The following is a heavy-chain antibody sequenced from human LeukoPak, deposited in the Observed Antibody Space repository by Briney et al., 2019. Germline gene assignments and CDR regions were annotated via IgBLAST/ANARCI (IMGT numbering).Heavy chain of an antibody. J-gene: IGHJ4*02. D-gene: IGHD5-18*01. CDR3: ARVRGSSGYGYDPPDY. V-gene: IGHV4-4*02. CDR2: IYHSGST. Sequence: SGTLSLTCAVSGGSISSSNWWSWVRQPPGKGLKWIGEIYHSGSTYYNPSLKSRVTISVDKSKNQFSLKLSSVTAADTAVYYCARVRGSSGYGYDPPDYWGQGTLVTVSS. CDR1: GGSISSSNW.